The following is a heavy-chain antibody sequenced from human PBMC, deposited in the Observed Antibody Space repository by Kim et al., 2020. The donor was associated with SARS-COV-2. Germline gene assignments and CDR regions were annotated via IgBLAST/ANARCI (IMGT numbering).Heavy chain of an antibody. D-gene: IGHD2-8*01. CDR3: ARTSGLKSLDY. CDR2: GVT. Sequence: GVTNYNPSLKSRVTMSVDTSKNQFSLGLTSVTAADTAVYYCARTSGLKSLDYWGQGTLVTISS. V-gene: IGHV4-4*07. J-gene: IGHJ4*02.